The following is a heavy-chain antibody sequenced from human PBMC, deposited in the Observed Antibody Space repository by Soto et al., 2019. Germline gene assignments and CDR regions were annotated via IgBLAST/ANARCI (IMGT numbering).Heavy chain of an antibody. J-gene: IGHJ4*02. D-gene: IGHD3-10*01. Sequence: QVQLVQSGAEVTKPGSSVTVSCTASGDTFSRFTLSWVRQAPGQGLEWMGRIIPMLGMSNSALKFQGRVTITADKSTNKVYMHLYSLRSDDTAVYYCATSYGSGSAHFDSWGQGTLVTVSS. CDR2: IIPMLGMS. CDR3: ATSYGSGSAHFDS. V-gene: IGHV1-69*02. CDR1: GDTFSRFT.